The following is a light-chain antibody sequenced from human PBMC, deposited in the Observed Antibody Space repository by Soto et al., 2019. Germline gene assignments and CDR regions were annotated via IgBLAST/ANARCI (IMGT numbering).Light chain of an antibody. CDR3: GSYGGSNNFAV. CDR2: EVN. V-gene: IGLV2-8*01. J-gene: IGLJ7*01. Sequence: QSALTQPPSASGSPGQSVTISCTGTSSDVGGYNYVSWYQQHPGKAPKLLIYEVNKRPSGVPDRFSGSKSDNTASLTVSGLQAEDEADYYCGSYGGSNNFAVFGGGTQLTVL. CDR1: SSDVGGYNY.